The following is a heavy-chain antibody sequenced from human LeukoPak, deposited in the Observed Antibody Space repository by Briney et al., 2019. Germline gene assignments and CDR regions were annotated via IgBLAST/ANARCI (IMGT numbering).Heavy chain of an antibody. Sequence: GSSVKVSCKASGGTFSSYTISWVRQAPGQGLEWMGRIIPILGIANYAQKFQGRVTITADKSTSTAYMELSSLRSEDTAVYYCASPPSGYDYYYYYYMDVWGKGTTVTVSS. V-gene: IGHV1-69*02. CDR3: ASPPSGYDYYYYYYMDV. J-gene: IGHJ6*03. CDR2: IIPILGIA. CDR1: GGTFSSYT. D-gene: IGHD5-12*01.